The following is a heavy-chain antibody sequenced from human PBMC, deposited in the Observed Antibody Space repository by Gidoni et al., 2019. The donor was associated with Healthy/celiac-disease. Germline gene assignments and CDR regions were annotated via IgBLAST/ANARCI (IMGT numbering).Heavy chain of an antibody. CDR1: GYTFTSDG. CDR2: ISAYNGNT. J-gene: IGHJ4*02. Sequence: QVQLVQSGAEVKKPGASVKVSCTASGYTFTSDGISWVRQAPGQGLEWMGWISAYNGNTNYAQKLQGRVTMTTDTSTSTAYMELRSLRSDDTAVYYCARDGDIVVVVAATPGLGYWGQGTLVTVSS. CDR3: ARDGDIVVVVAATPGLGY. V-gene: IGHV1-18*01. D-gene: IGHD2-15*01.